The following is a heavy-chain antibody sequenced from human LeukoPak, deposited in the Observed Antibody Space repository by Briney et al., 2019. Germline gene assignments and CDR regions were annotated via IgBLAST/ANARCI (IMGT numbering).Heavy chain of an antibody. CDR2: IYTSGST. J-gene: IGHJ4*02. V-gene: IGHV4-4*07. D-gene: IGHD2-2*01. Sequence: SETLSLTCTVSGASISSYYWTWIRQPAGKGLEWIGRIYTSGSTNYNPSLKSRVAMSVDTSKNQFSLKLSSVTAADTAVYYCARLSSDSSSSRGFDYWRQGTLVTVSS. CDR3: ARLSSDSSSSRGFDY. CDR1: GASISSYY.